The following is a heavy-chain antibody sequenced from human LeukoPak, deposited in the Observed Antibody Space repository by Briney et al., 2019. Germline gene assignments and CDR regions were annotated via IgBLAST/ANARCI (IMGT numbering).Heavy chain of an antibody. D-gene: IGHD6-13*01. CDR2: MNPNNGNT. J-gene: IGHJ6*03. Sequence: GASVKVSCKASGYTFISYDINWVRQATRQGLERMGWMNPNNGNTGYAKKFQGRVTITTKTSISTAYMELSSLRSEDTAMYYCARAAGRYMDVWGKGTTVTVSS. CDR3: ARAAGRYMDV. CDR1: GYTFISYD. V-gene: IGHV1-8*02.